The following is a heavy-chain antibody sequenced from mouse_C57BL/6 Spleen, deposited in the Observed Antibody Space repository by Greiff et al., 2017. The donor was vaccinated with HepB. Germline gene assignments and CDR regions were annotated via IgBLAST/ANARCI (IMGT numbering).Heavy chain of an antibody. V-gene: IGHV5-17*01. CDR3: ARSLYYGNYVFDY. D-gene: IGHD2-1*01. Sequence: EVQLVESGGGLVKPGGSLKLSCAASGFTFSDYGMHWVRQAPEKGLEWVAYISSGSSTIYYADTVKGRFTISRDNAKNTLFLQMTSLRCEDTAMYYCARSLYYGNYVFDYWGQGTTLTVSS. CDR2: ISSGSSTI. J-gene: IGHJ2*01. CDR1: GFTFSDYG.